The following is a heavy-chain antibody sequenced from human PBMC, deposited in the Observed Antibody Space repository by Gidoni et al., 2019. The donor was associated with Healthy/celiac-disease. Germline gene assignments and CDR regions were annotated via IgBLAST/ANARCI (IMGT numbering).Heavy chain of an antibody. J-gene: IGHJ4*02. V-gene: IGHV1-8*01. Sequence: QVQLVQSGAEVKKPGAPVKVSCKASGDTFTSYDINWGRQATGQGLEWMGWMNPNSGNPGYAQKFQGRVPMTRNTSISTAYMELSSLRSEDTAVYYCARGFWWDYGGNSPDYWGQGTLVTVSS. CDR1: GDTFTSYD. CDR2: MNPNSGNP. D-gene: IGHD4-17*01. CDR3: ARGFWWDYGGNSPDY.